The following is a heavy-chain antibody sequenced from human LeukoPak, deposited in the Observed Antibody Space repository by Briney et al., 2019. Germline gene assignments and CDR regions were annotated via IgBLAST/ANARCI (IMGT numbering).Heavy chain of an antibody. CDR1: GGTFSSYA. V-gene: IGHV1-18*01. CDR2: ISPYHGHT. CDR3: AREPYHDSSGRFDN. J-gene: IGHJ4*02. D-gene: IGHD3-22*01. Sequence: GASVKVSCKASGGTFSSYAISWVRQASGQGLEWMGWISPYHGHTKYAQKFQGRVSMTTDTPTSTAYMELRNLRPDDTAVYFCAREPYHDSSGRFDNWGQGTLVSVSS.